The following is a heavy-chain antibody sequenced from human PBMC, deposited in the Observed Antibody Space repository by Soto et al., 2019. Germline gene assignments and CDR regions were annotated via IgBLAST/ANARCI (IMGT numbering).Heavy chain of an antibody. CDR3: ARKTYYYGSGRKYYFDY. CDR1: GFSLSTSGVG. V-gene: IGHV2-5*01. Sequence: QITLKESGPTLVKPTQPLTLTCTFSGFSLSTSGVGVGWIRQPPGKALEWLALIYWNDDKRYSPSLKSRLTITKDTSKNQVVLTMTNMDPVDTATYYCARKTYYYGSGRKYYFDYWGQGTLVTVSS. D-gene: IGHD3-10*01. CDR2: IYWNDDK. J-gene: IGHJ4*02.